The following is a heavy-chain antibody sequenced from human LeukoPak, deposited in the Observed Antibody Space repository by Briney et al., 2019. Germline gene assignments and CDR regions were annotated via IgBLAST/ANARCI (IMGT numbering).Heavy chain of an antibody. J-gene: IGHJ6*03. CDR1: GFTFSSHG. CDR3: ARLRETLTGYSRGYYYYYMDV. D-gene: IGHD3-9*01. Sequence: GGSLRLSCAASGFTFSSHGMSWVRQAPGKGLEWVANIKQDGSEKHYVDSVKGRFTISRDNAKNSLFLQLNSLRAADTAVYYCARLRETLTGYSRGYYYYYMDVWGKGTTVTISS. V-gene: IGHV3-7*03. CDR2: IKQDGSEK.